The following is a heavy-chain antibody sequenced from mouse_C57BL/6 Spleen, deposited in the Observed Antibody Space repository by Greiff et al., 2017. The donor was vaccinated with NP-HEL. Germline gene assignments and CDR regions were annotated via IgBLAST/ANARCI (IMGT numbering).Heavy chain of an antibody. V-gene: IGHV1-82*01. CDR2: IYPGDGDT. CDR3: ARSDSSGYGAMDY. CDR1: GYAFSSSW. J-gene: IGHJ4*01. D-gene: IGHD3-2*02. Sequence: VHLVESGPELVKPGASVKISCKASGYAFSSSWMNWVKQRPGKGLEWIGRIYPGDGDTNYNGKFKGKATLTADKSSSTAYMQLSSLTSEDSAVYFCARSDSSGYGAMDYWGQGTSVTVSS.